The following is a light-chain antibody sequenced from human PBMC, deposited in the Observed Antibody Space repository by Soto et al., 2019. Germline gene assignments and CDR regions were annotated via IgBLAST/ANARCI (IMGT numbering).Light chain of an antibody. V-gene: IGKV3-11*01. Sequence: EIVLTQSPATLSSCPGDRVTLSCRAGQYINTRLAWYQHRPGQAPRLLIYQTSLRAAGIPARFSASGSGTDFTLTISDVQPEDFALYYCHQRQSWPRTFGQGTKVDIK. CDR2: QTS. CDR3: HQRQSWPRT. CDR1: QYINTR. J-gene: IGKJ1*01.